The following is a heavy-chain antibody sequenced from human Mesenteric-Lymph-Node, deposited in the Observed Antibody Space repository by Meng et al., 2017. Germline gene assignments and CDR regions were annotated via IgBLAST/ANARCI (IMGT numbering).Heavy chain of an antibody. CDR3: ARAEYYNWFDP. CDR1: GGAMGSGVYF. V-gene: IGHV4-30-4*01. Sequence: QVQVQEAGPVLVKPSQTRSLPCTVSGGAMGSGVYFWNWIRQPPGKGLEWIGYIYYSGNTYYNPALKSRVTISIDTSKNQFSLKLSSVTAADTAVYYCARAEYYNWFDPWGQGTLVTVSS. J-gene: IGHJ5*02. CDR2: IYYSGNT. D-gene: IGHD1-14*01.